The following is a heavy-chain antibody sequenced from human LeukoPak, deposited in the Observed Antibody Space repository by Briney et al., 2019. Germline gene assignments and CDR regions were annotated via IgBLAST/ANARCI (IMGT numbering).Heavy chain of an antibody. CDR1: GGSISSGSYY. V-gene: IGHV4-61*02. D-gene: IGHD4-17*01. J-gene: IGHJ6*03. CDR2: IYTSGST. CDR3: ARDKEFTVTTYPYYYYYMDV. Sequence: SETLSLTCTVSGGSISSGSYYWSWIRQPAGKGLEWIGRIYTSGSTNYNPSLKSRVTMSVDTSKNQFSLKLSSVTAADTAVYYCARDKEFTVTTYPYYYYYMDVWGKGTTVTVSS.